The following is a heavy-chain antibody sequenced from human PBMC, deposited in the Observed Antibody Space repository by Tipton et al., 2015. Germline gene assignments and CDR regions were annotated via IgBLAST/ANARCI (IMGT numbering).Heavy chain of an antibody. CDR2: ITTNGYST. CDR3: ARVMLEMATIMDS. J-gene: IGHJ4*02. V-gene: IGHV3-64*04. Sequence: SLRLSCSAAGFTLSRYAMNWVRQAPGKGLEYVSAITTNGYSTYYADSVRGRFTISRDNAKNTMFLQMTSLRVEDTAMYFCARVMLEMATIMDSWGQGTLVTVSS. CDR1: GFTLSRYA. D-gene: IGHD5-24*01.